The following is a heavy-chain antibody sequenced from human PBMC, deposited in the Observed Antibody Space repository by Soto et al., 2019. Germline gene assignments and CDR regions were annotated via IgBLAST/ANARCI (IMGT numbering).Heavy chain of an antibody. D-gene: IGHD6-19*01. CDR1: GGSISSYS. CDR3: ARSRLVAGTEYLDY. V-gene: IGHV4-59*01. Sequence: PSETLSLTCTVSGGSISSYSWSWIRQPPGKGLEWIGYIYYSGSTNYNPSLKSRVTISVDTSKNQFSLKLSSVTAADTAVYYCARSRLVAGTEYLDYWGQGTLVTVSS. CDR2: IYYSGST. J-gene: IGHJ4*02.